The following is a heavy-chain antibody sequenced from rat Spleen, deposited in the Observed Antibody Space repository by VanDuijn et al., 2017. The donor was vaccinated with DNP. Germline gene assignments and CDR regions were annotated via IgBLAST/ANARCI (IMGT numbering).Heavy chain of an antibody. D-gene: IGHD1-11*01. J-gene: IGHJ2*01. V-gene: IGHV4-2*01. Sequence: EVKLVESGGGLVQPGRSLKLSCAASGFSFNDYWMGWVRQAPGKGLEWIGEINKDSRTINYTPSLEDKFTISRDNAQNTLFLQMNKLGSEDTAIYYCAKGPNYGGYSDYFDYWGQGVMVTVSS. CDR1: GFSFNDYW. CDR2: INKDSRTI. CDR3: AKGPNYGGYSDYFDY.